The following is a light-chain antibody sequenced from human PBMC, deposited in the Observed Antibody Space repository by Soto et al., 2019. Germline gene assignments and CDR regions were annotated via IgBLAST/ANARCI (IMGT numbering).Light chain of an antibody. CDR2: GAS. J-gene: IGKJ1*01. CDR3: QQYNNWPPWT. CDR1: QSVSID. V-gene: IGKV3-15*01. Sequence: EIVMTQSPATLSVSPGERATLSCRASQSVSIDLAWYQQKPGQAPRLLIYGASTRATGIPARFSGSGSGTEFSLTISSLQSEDFAVYYCQQYNNWPPWTFGKGPRWIS.